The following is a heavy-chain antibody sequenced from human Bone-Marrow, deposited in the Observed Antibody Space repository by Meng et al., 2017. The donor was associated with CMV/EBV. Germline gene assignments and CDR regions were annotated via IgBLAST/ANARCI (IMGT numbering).Heavy chain of an antibody. V-gene: IGHV3-66*02. D-gene: IGHD3-16*01. J-gene: IGHJ6*02. CDR3: ARDDAEGGMDV. Sequence: GGSLKISCAASGFTVSSNYMSWVRQAPGKGLEWDSVIYSGGSTYYADSVKGRFTISRDNSKNTLYLQMNSLRAEDTAVYYCARDDAEGGMDVWGQGTTVTVSS. CDR2: IYSGGST. CDR1: GFTVSSNY.